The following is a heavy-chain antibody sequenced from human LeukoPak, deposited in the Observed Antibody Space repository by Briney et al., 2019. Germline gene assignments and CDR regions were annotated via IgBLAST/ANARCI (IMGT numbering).Heavy chain of an antibody. CDR3: ARAGLLWFGELS. CDR1: GFTVSSNY. CDR2: IYSGGST. J-gene: IGHJ4*02. D-gene: IGHD3-10*01. V-gene: IGHV3-53*01. Sequence: GGSLRLSCAASGFTVSSNYMSWVRQAPGKGLEWVSVIYSGGSTYYADSVKGRFTISRDNSKNTLHLQMNSLRAEDTAVYYCARAGLLWFGELSWGQGTLVTVSS.